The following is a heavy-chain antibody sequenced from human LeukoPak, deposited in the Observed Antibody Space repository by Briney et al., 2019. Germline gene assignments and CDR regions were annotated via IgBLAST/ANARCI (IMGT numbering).Heavy chain of an antibody. D-gene: IGHD3-10*01. V-gene: IGHV4-59*12. Sequence: TSETLSLTCSVSGGSISSFYCSWIRQPPGKGLEWIGNIFYSGSTYYSPSLKSRVTISLDTSRNQFSLKLTSVTAADTAVYYCAKSNGYGLVDIWGQGTMVTVSS. CDR2: IFYSGST. CDR3: AKSNGYGLVDI. CDR1: GGSISSFY. J-gene: IGHJ3*02.